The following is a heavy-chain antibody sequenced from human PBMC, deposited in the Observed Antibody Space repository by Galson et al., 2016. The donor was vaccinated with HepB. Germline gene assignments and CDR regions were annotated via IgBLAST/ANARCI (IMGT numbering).Heavy chain of an antibody. D-gene: IGHD3-10*01. V-gene: IGHV3-21*01. CDR1: GFTFSSHN. J-gene: IGHJ4*02. Sequence: SLRLSCAASGFTFSSHNMNWVRQAPEKGLEWVSTISSSGTYINYADSVKGRFTVSRDNAKQSLSLHMNNLRAEDTAVYYCAKGAYYAGEIDYWGQGTLVTVSS. CDR2: ISSSGTYI. CDR3: AKGAYYAGEIDY.